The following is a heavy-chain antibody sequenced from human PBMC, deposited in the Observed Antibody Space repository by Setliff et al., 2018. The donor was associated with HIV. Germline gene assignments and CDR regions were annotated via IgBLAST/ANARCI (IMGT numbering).Heavy chain of an antibody. D-gene: IGHD2-15*01. J-gene: IGHJ5*02. CDR3: VRSRVKVDWFDP. CDR2: IKQDGSEK. V-gene: IGHV3-7*03. Sequence: GGSLRLSCTASGFTFSSYWMSWVRQAPGKGLEWVANIKQDGSEKFYGHFVRGRFTISRDNAKKTLYLQLNSLRAEDTAVYYCVRSRVKVDWFDPWGQGTLVTVSS. CDR1: GFTFSSYW.